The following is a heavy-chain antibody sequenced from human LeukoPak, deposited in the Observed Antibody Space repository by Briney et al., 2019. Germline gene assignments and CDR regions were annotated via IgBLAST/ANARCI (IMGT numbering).Heavy chain of an antibody. J-gene: IGHJ5*02. V-gene: IGHV4-38-2*02. CDR1: GYSISSGYY. CDR2: IYHSGST. Sequence: PSETLSLTCTVSGYSISSGYYWGWIRQPPGKGLEWIGSIYHSGSTYYNPSLKSRVTISVDTSKNQFSLKLSSVTAADTAVYYCAREGYSSSWSGGWFDPWGQGTLVTVSS. D-gene: IGHD6-13*01. CDR3: AREGYSSSWSGGWFDP.